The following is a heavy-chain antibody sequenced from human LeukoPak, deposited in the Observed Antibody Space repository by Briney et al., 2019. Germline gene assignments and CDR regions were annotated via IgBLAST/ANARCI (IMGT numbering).Heavy chain of an antibody. D-gene: IGHD3-22*01. CDR2: IIPIFGTA. CDR1: GCTFSSYA. J-gene: IGHJ4*02. Sequence: ASVKVSCKVSGCTFSSYAISWVRQAPGQGLEWMGGIIPIFGTANYAQKFQGRVTITADESTSTAYMELSSLRSEDTAVYYCARADSSGSSIDYWGQGTLVTVSS. CDR3: ARADSSGSSIDY. V-gene: IGHV1-69*13.